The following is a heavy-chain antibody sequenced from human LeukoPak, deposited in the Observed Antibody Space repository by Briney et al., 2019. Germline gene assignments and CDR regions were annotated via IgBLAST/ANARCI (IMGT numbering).Heavy chain of an antibody. V-gene: IGHV3-30-3*01. D-gene: IGHD3-10*01. CDR1: GFTFSSYA. J-gene: IGHJ6*02. CDR3: ARGPGFLTDV. Sequence: GGSLRLSCAASGFTFSSYAMHWVRQAPGKGLEWVAVVSYDGSNKYFADSVKGRFTISRDNSKNTQYLQMNSLRPDDTAVYYCARGPGFLTDVWGQGTTVTVSS. CDR2: VSYDGSNK.